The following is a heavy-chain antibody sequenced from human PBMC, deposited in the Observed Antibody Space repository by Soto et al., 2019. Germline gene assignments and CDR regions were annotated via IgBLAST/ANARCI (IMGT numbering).Heavy chain of an antibody. D-gene: IGHD3-16*01. CDR3: ARWGTTGGLDV. J-gene: IGHJ1*01. V-gene: IGHV3-30*19. CDR2: TSYDGSDK. CDR1: GFTFRSYV. Sequence: QVQLVESGGGVVQPGTSLRVSCVGSGFTFRSYVIHWVRQATGKGLEWVALTSYDGSDKYYGDSVRGRFTISRDNSRNTVDLQMDRLRLEDTALYYCARWGTTGGLDVWGQGTLVSVSS.